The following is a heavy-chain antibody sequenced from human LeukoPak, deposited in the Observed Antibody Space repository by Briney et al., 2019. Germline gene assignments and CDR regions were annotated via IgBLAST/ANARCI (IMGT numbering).Heavy chain of an antibody. CDR2: IYYSGST. V-gene: IGHV4-30-4*01. CDR1: GGSISSGDYY. D-gene: IGHD6-13*01. CDR3: ARGIAAAEYYFDY. Sequence: SQTLSLTCTVSGGSISSGDYYWRWIRQPPGTGLEWIGYIYYSGSTYYNPSLKSRVTISVDTSKNQFSLKLSSVTAADTAVYYCARGIAAAEYYFDYWGQGTLVTVSS. J-gene: IGHJ4*02.